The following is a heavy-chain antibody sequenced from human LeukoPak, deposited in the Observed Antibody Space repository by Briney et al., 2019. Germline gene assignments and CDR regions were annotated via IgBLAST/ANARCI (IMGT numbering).Heavy chain of an antibody. CDR2: ISSSSSYI. Sequence: PGGSLRLSCAASGFTFSSHGMNWVRQAPGKGLEWVSSISSSSSYIYYADSVKGRVTVSRDNAKNSLFLQMNGLRAEDTAVYYCARVDDNYYYYYMDVWGKGTTVTVSS. J-gene: IGHJ6*03. CDR1: GFTFSSHG. D-gene: IGHD3-22*01. V-gene: IGHV3-21*01. CDR3: ARVDDNYYYYYMDV.